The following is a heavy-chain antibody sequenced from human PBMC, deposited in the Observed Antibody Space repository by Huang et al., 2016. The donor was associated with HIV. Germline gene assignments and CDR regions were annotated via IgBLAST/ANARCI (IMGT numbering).Heavy chain of an antibody. D-gene: IGHD6-19*01. V-gene: IGHV3-72*01. CDR1: GFTFSDHY. CDR2: SRNKVRSYTT. J-gene: IGHJ6*02. CDR3: TGALASDTGMDV. Sequence: EVQLVESGGGLVQPGGSLRLSCAASGFTFSDHYMDWVRQAPGKGLDWVGGSRNKVRSYTTEYAASVKGRFTISRDDSETSLYLQMNSLRTEDSAVYYCTGALASDTGMDVWGQGTTVTVSS.